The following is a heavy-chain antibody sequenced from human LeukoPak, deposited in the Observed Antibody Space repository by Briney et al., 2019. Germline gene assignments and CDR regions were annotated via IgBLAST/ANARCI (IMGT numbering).Heavy chain of an antibody. CDR3: ALEGLPFTGGGGFDP. CDR2: IYTSGST. V-gene: IGHV4-61*02. D-gene: IGHD3-9*01. J-gene: IGHJ5*02. Sequence: SETLSLTCTVSGGSISSGTYYWGWIRQPAGKGLQWIGRIYTSGSTNYNPSLKSRVTMSVDTSKNQFSLKLSSVTAADTAVYYCALEGLPFTGGGGFDPWGQGTLVTVSS. CDR1: GGSISSGTYY.